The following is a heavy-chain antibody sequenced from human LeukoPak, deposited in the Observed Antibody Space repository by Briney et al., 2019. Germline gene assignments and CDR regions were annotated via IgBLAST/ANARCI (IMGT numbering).Heavy chain of an antibody. CDR2: ISGSGGST. Sequence: GGTLRLSCAASGFTFSSYAMSWVRQAPGKGLXXVSAISGSGGSTYYADSVKGRFTISRDNSKNTLYLQMNSLRAEDTAVYYCAKGIMSGWSFDYWGQGTLVTVSS. D-gene: IGHD6-19*01. V-gene: IGHV3-23*01. CDR3: AKGIMSGWSFDY. J-gene: IGHJ4*02. CDR1: GFTFSSYA.